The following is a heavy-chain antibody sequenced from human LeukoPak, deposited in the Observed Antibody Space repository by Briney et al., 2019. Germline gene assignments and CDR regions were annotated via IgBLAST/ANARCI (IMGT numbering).Heavy chain of an antibody. J-gene: IGHJ5*02. CDR2: IYTSGST. Sequence: PSETQSLTCTVSGGSISSYYWSWIRQPAGKGLEWIGRIYTSGSTNYNPSLKSRVTTSVDTSKNQFSLKLSSVTAADTAVYYCARARGYSSSSPFDPWGQGTLVTVSS. D-gene: IGHD6-13*01. V-gene: IGHV4-4*07. CDR3: ARARGYSSSSPFDP. CDR1: GGSISSYY.